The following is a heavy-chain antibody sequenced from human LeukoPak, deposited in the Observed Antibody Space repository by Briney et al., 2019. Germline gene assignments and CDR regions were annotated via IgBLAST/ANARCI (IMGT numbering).Heavy chain of an antibody. CDR3: ARTYYYDSSGYREPHTPLDY. CDR1: GGTFSSYA. J-gene: IGHJ4*02. D-gene: IGHD3-22*01. Sequence: ASVKVSCKASGGTFSSYAISWVRQAPGQGLERMGGIIPIFGTANYAQKFQGRVTITADESTSTAYMELSSLRSEDTAVYYCARTYYYDSSGYREPHTPLDYWGQGTLVTVSS. V-gene: IGHV1-69*13. CDR2: IIPIFGTA.